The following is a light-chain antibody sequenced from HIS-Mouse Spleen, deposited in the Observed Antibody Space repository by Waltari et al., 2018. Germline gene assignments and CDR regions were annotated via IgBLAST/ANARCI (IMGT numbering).Light chain of an antibody. V-gene: IGLV2-14*03. CDR2: DVS. CDR3: SSYTSSSFNVV. J-gene: IGLJ2*01. CDR1: SSDVGGYNY. Sequence: QSALTQPASVSGSPGQSITISCTGTSSDVGGYNYVSWYQQHPGNAPKLMSYDVSNRRSGVSNRFSGSKSGNTASLTISGLQAEDEADYYCSSYTSSSFNVVFGGGTKLTVL.